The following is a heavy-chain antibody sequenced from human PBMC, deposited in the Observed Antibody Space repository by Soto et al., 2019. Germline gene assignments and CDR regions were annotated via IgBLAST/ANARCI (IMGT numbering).Heavy chain of an antibody. CDR1: RFTLSSYA. CDR2: ISFDGSYK. CDR3: VRDRRVISIYAVET. J-gene: IGHJ3*02. Sequence: QEQLVESGGGVVQPGRSLRLSCAASRFTLSSYAMHWVRQAPGKGPEWLSVISFDGSYKYYAKYVEGRFTISRDNSKNTMWLQMNGLRADDTALYNCVRDRRVISIYAVETWGQGTMVTVSA. V-gene: IGHV3-30*04. D-gene: IGHD3-16*02.